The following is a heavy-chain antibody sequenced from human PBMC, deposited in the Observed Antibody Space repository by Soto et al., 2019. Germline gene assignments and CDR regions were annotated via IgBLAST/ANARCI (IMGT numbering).Heavy chain of an antibody. V-gene: IGHV5-10-1*01. CDR2: IGPVDSVT. CDR1: GDSLTHIW. D-gene: IGHD6-19*01. Sequence: PGGPLKIFCTGSGDSLTHIWIHWVRQMPVKVLEWMGIIGPVDSVTTYSPSFQGHVTMSADKSINTAYLQGSSLKASETAMYYCHSGGDASGHNPFDVWALETIVTASS. CDR3: HSGGDASGHNPFDV. J-gene: IGHJ3*01.